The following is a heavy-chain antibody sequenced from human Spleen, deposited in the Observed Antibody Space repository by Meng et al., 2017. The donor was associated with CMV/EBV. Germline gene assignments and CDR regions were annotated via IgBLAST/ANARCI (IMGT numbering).Heavy chain of an antibody. CDR1: GFTFSSYS. Sequence: GESLKISCVASGFTFSSYSMIWVRQAPGKGLEWVSAITSGGTYMFYADSVKGRFTISRDNAKNSLYLQMNSLRAEDTAVYYCARDSSSSGNGYYYYGMDVWGQGTTVTVSS. CDR3: ARDSSSSGNGYYYYGMDV. D-gene: IGHD6-6*01. J-gene: IGHJ6*02. V-gene: IGHV3-21*01. CDR2: ITSGGTYM.